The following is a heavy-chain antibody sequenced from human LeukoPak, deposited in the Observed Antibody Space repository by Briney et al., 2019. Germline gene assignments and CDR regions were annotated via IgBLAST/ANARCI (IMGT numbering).Heavy chain of an antibody. J-gene: IGHJ6*02. CDR2: ITGSGSST. CDR1: GFTFSSYA. D-gene: IGHD3-10*01. Sequence: GGSLRLSCAASGFTFSSYAMGWVRQAPGKGLEWVSTITGSGSSTYYADSVKGRFTISRDNSKNTLYLQMNSLRAEDTAVYYCAKVSGSYYAMDVWGQGTTVTVSS. CDR3: AKVSGSYYAMDV. V-gene: IGHV3-23*01.